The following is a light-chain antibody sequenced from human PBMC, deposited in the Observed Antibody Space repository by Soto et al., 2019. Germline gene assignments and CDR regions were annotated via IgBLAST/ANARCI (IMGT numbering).Light chain of an antibody. J-gene: IGLJ2*01. CDR1: SSNIGAPYD. V-gene: IGLV2-14*01. CDR3: SSYTSTSIRRI. CDR2: EVR. Sequence: QSVLTQPPSVSGTPGQTVVISCSGSSSNIGAPYDVNWYQHHPGKAPKLIIYEVRYRPSGIPLRFSASKSGNTASLTISGLQAEDEADYYCSSYTSTSIRRIFGGGTKVTVL.